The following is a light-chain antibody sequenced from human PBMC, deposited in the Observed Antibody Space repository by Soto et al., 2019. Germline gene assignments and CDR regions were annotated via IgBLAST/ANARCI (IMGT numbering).Light chain of an antibody. J-gene: IGLJ1*01. CDR2: END. Sequence: SVLTQPPSVSAAPGQKVTISCSGSSSTTGNNYVSWYQQLPGTAPKLLIYENDKRPSGIPDRFSGSKSGTSATLDITGLQTGDEADYYCATWDSSLSTGVFGTGTKLTVL. V-gene: IGLV1-51*02. CDR3: ATWDSSLSTGV. CDR1: SSTTGNNY.